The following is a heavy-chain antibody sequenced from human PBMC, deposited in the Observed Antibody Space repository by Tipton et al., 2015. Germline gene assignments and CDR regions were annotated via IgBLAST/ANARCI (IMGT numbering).Heavy chain of an antibody. CDR1: SDSISKYY. CDR3: ARETTYYCDSSGGPVNYFDY. Sequence: TLSLTCSVSSDSISKYYWSWIRQPPGKELEWIGYIQYSGSTNYNPSLKSRVTISVDTSKTQFSLKMSSVTASDTAVYYCARETTYYCDSSGGPVNYFDYWGQGTLVTVSS. V-gene: IGHV4-59*01. D-gene: IGHD3-22*01. CDR2: IQYSGST. J-gene: IGHJ4*02.